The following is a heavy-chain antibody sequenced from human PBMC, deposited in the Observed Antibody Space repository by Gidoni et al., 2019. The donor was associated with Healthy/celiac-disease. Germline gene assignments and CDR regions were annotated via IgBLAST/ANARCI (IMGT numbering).Heavy chain of an antibody. D-gene: IGHD3-16*01. CDR3: ARVGLAIPAY. J-gene: IGHJ4*02. V-gene: IGHV3-21*01. Sequence: EVQLVESGGGLVKPGGSLRRSCAASGFTFSSYSMNWDRQAPGKGLEGVSSISSSSSYIYYADSVKGRFTISRDNAKNSLYLQMNSLRAEDKAVYYCARVGLAIPAYWGQGTLVTVSS. CDR1: GFTFSSYS. CDR2: ISSSSSYI.